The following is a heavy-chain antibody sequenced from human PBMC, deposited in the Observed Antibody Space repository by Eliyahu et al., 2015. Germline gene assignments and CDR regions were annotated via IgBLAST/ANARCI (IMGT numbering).Heavy chain of an antibody. Sequence: QVTLRESGPALVKPTQTLTLTCTFSGFSLSTSGXCVSWIRQPPGKALEWLALIDWDDDKYYSTSLKTRLTISKDTSKNQVVLTMTNMDPVDTATYYCARATDSSGYSGSDAFDIWGQGTMVTVSS. J-gene: IGHJ3*02. D-gene: IGHD3-22*01. CDR1: GFSLSTSGXC. V-gene: IGHV2-70*01. CDR2: IDWDDDK. CDR3: ARATDSSGYSGSDAFDI.